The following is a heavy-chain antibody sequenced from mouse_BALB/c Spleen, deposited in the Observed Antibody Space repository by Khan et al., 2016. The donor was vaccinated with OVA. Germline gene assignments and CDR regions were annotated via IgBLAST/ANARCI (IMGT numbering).Heavy chain of an antibody. Sequence: QVQLKQSGPGLVAPSQSLSITCTVSGFSLTDYGVSWIRQPPGKGLEWLGLIWCGGSIYYNSALKSSLSISKDNSKSQVFLKMNSLQTDDTAMYYCAKLYYAHYYAMDYWGQGTSVTVSS. CDR3: AKLYYAHYYAMDY. D-gene: IGHD2-1*01. CDR2: IWCGGSI. CDR1: GFSLTDYG. V-gene: IGHV2-6-5*01. J-gene: IGHJ4*01.